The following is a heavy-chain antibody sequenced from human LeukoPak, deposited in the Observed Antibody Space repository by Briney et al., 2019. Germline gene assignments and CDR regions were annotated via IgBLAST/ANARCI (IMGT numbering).Heavy chain of an antibody. Sequence: SETLSLTCAVYGGSFSGYYWSWIRQPPGKGLEWIGEINHSGSTNYDPSLKSRVTISVDTSKNQFSLKLSSVTAADTAVYYCARGAGGGYFDYWGQGTLVTVSS. V-gene: IGHV4-34*01. CDR1: GGSFSGYY. CDR3: ARGAGGGYFDY. J-gene: IGHJ4*02. D-gene: IGHD3-16*01. CDR2: INHSGST.